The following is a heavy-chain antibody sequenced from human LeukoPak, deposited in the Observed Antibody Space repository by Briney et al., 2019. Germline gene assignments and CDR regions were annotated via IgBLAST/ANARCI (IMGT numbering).Heavy chain of an antibody. V-gene: IGHV4-39*07. CDR2: IYHSGST. J-gene: IGHJ5*02. Sequence: SETLSLTCSVSGVYFSSSGCYWGWIRQPPGKGLEWIGSIYHSGSTYYNPSLKSRVTISVDTSKNQFSLKLSSVTAADTAVYYCARCSSSSLWFDPWGQGTLVTVSS. CDR1: GVYFSSSGCY. CDR3: ARCSSSSLWFDP. D-gene: IGHD6-6*01.